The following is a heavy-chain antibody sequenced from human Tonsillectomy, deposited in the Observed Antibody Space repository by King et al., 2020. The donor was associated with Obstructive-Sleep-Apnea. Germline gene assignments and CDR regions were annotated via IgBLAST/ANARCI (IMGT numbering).Heavy chain of an antibody. J-gene: IGHJ4*02. V-gene: IGHV4-39*07. D-gene: IGHD5-18*01. CDR3: ARTLTLYSYGYFDY. CDR2: IYYSGTT. CDR1: GGSISSSSYY. Sequence: QLQESGPGLVKPSETLSLSCTVSGGSISSSSYYWGWIRQPPGKGLEWSGTIYYSGTTYYNPSLKSRVTISVDTSKNQFSLNLTSVTAADTAVYYCARTLTLYSYGYFDYWGQGTLVTVSS.